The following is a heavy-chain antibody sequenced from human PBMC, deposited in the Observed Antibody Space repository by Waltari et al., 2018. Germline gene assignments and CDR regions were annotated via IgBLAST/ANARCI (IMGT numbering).Heavy chain of an antibody. Sequence: EVQLVESGGGLVTPGGSLRLSWAASGFTFSSYSMNCVRHAPGKGLEWVSSISSSSRYIYYADSVKGRFTISRDNAKNSLYLQMNSLRAEDTAVYYCARDDGYSYGSYYYGMDVWGQGTTVTVSS. V-gene: IGHV3-21*01. CDR2: ISSSSRYI. D-gene: IGHD5-18*01. CDR1: GFTFSSYS. J-gene: IGHJ6*02. CDR3: ARDDGYSYGSYYYGMDV.